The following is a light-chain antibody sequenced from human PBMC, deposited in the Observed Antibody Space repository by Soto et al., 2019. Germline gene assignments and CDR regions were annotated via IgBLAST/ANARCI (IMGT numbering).Light chain of an antibody. CDR2: GAS. CDR1: QSVSSN. Sequence: EIVMTQSPATLSVSPGERATLSCRASQSVSSNLAWYQQKHGQAPRLLSYGASTRATGIPARFSGSGSGTEFTLTISSLQSEDFAVYYCQQYDSWPPITFGQGTRLEIK. V-gene: IGKV3-15*01. CDR3: QQYDSWPPIT. J-gene: IGKJ5*01.